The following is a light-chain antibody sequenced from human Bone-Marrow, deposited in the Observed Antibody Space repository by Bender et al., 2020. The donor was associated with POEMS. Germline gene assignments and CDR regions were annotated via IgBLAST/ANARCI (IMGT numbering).Light chain of an antibody. Sequence: SYVLTQAPSVSVAPGQTARITCGGNNIGSKSVHWYQQKPGQAPVLVVHDYSDRHSPIPERFSGSNSGDTATLTINRVDAGDEADYYCQVWDTTSDHLWVFGPGTRVTVL. V-gene: IGLV3-21*02. CDR3: QVWDTTSDHLWV. J-gene: IGLJ1*01. CDR1: NIGSKS. CDR2: DYS.